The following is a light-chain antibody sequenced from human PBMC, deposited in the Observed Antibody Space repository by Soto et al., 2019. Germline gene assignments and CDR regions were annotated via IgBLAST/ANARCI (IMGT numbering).Light chain of an antibody. CDR2: ATS. CDR1: QGIATY. CDR3: QKYNSAPLT. J-gene: IGKJ4*01. Sequence: QMTQSPSSLSAFVGDRVTITCRASQGIATYLAWFQQKPGKVPKLLIYATSTLHSGVPSRFSGSGSGTDFTLTINSLQPEDVGTYYCQKYNSAPLTFGGGTKVEIK. V-gene: IGKV1-27*01.